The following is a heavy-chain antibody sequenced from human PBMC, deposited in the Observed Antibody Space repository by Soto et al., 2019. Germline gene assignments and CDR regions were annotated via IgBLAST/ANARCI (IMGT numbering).Heavy chain of an antibody. J-gene: IGHJ3*02. D-gene: IGHD1-7*01. V-gene: IGHV3-23*01. Sequence: VQLLESGGGLVQPGGSLRLSCVAYGFTFRNDAMRWVRQAPGQGLEWVSSIGGGGDDTYYADSVKGRFIISRANPKSPLSRHMSGLRAEDTDGYYCAKDGMNYNSVWDPFDIWGQGRMVTVAS. CDR3: AKDGMNYNSVWDPFDI. CDR1: GFTFRNDA. CDR2: IGGGGDDT.